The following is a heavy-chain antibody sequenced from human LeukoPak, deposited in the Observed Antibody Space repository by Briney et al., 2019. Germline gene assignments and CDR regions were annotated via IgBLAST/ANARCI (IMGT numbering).Heavy chain of an antibody. CDR3: ARDRGSGSYFAYYYYMNV. D-gene: IGHD3-10*01. V-gene: IGHV1-46*01. CDR2: INPSGGST. Sequence: ASVKVSCKASGYTFTSYYMHWVRQAPGQGLEWMGIINPSGGSTSYAQKFQGRVTMTTDTSTSTAYMELRSLRSDDTAVYYCARDRGSGSYFAYYYYMNVWGKGTTVTISS. J-gene: IGHJ6*03. CDR1: GYTFTSYY.